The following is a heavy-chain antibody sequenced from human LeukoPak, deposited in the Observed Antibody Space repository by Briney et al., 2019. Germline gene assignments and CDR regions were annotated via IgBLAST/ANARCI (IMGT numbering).Heavy chain of an antibody. CDR1: GFTFDDYA. CDR2: ISWNSGTI. CDR3: AKDFCSRSSSWYPYFDY. D-gene: IGHD6-13*01. J-gene: IGHJ4*02. V-gene: IGHV3-9*01. Sequence: GRSLRLSCAVSGFTFDDYAMHWVRQAPGKGLEWVSGISWNSGTIGYADSVKGRFTISRDNAKNSLYLQMNSLRAEDTALYYCAKDFCSRSSSWYPYFDYWGQGTLVTVSS.